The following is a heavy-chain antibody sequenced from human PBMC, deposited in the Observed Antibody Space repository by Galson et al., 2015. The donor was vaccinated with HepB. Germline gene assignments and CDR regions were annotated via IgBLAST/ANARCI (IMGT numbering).Heavy chain of an antibody. CDR2: IYYSGST. Sequence: SETLSLTCTVSGGSISSYYWSWIRQPPGKGLEWIGSIYYSGSTYYNPSLKSRVTISVDTSKNQFSLKLSSVTAADTAVYYCARHPMITFGGGTPGYFDLWGRGTLVTVSS. D-gene: IGHD3-16*01. V-gene: IGHV4-39*01. CDR3: ARHPMITFGGGTPGYFDL. CDR1: GGSISSYY. J-gene: IGHJ2*01.